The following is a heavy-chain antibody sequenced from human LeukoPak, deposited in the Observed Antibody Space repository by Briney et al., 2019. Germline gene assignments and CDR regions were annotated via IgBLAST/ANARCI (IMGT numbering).Heavy chain of an antibody. J-gene: IGHJ4*02. D-gene: IGHD1-1*01. CDR2: INPDGRTT. CDR3: ATDRGYLTFDY. V-gene: IGHV3-7*01. Sequence: GRSLRLSCVASGFSFSTYWMNWIRQAPGKGLEWVANINPDGRTTNYVDSVKGRFTISRDNAKSSLYLQMNSLRAEDTAVYYCATDRGYLTFDYWGQGTLVTVSS. CDR1: GFSFSTYW.